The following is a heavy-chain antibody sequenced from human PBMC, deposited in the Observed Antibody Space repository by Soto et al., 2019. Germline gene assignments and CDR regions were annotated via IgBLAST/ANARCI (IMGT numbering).Heavy chain of an antibody. D-gene: IGHD3-3*01. Sequence: GGSLRLSCAASGFTFSSYSMNWVRQAPGKGLEWVSYISSSSSTIYYADSVKGRFTISRDNAKNSLYLQMNSLRDEDTAVYYCARGRPYYDFWSGYYTLAGYGMDVWGQGTTVTVSS. CDR1: GFTFSSYS. CDR3: ARGRPYYDFWSGYYTLAGYGMDV. CDR2: ISSSSSTI. J-gene: IGHJ6*02. V-gene: IGHV3-48*02.